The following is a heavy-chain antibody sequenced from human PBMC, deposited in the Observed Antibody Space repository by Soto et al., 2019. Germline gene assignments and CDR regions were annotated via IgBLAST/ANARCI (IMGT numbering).Heavy chain of an antibody. D-gene: IGHD1-7*01. CDR1: GGSISSYY. CDR3: AKDPLSTVYNWKYPAY. Sequence: SETLSLTCTVSGGSISSYYWSWIRQPPGKGLEWIGYIYYSGSTSYNPSLKSRVTISVDNSKNTLYLQMNSLRAEDTAVYYCAKDPLSTVYNWKYPAYWGQGTLVTVSS. J-gene: IGHJ4*02. V-gene: IGHV4-59*01. CDR2: IYYSGST.